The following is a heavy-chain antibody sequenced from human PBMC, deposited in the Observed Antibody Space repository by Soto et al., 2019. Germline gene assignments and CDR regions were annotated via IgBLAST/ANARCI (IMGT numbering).Heavy chain of an antibody. CDR3: ARLEGLATISYYFDF. D-gene: IGHD3-9*01. Sequence: SETLSLTCSVSGDSINSDKYYWGWIRQPPGKGLEWIGSIYFRGNTYYNPSLQTRVTVSLDKSKSQFSLKLNSVTAADSAVYFCARLEGLATISYYFDFWGQGALVTVSS. J-gene: IGHJ4*02. CDR2: IYFRGNT. CDR1: GDSINSDKYY. V-gene: IGHV4-39*01.